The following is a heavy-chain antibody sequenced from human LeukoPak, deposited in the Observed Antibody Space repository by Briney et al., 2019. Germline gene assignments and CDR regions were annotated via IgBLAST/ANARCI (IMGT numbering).Heavy chain of an antibody. CDR2: ICYSGST. CDR1: GGSISSSSYY. J-gene: IGHJ3*02. D-gene: IGHD1-26*01. Sequence: SETLSLTCTVSGGSISSSSYYWGWIRQPPGKGLEWIGSICYSGSTYYNPSLKSRVTISVDTSKNQFSLKLSSVTAADTAVYYCARDSPSGRLEWERKDAFDIWGQGTMVTVSS. V-gene: IGHV4-39*07. CDR3: ARDSPSGRLEWERKDAFDI.